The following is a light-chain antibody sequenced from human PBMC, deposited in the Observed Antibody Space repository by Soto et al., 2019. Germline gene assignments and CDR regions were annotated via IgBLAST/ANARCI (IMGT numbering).Light chain of an antibody. CDR1: QSVSSSY. CDR3: QQYGSSPPVT. Sequence: EIVLTQSPGTLSLSPGERATLSCRASQSVSSSYLAWYQQKPGQAPRLLIYGASSRATGIPDRFSGSGSGTDFTLTIRRLEPEDFAVYYFQQYGSSPPVTFGGGTRVEIK. J-gene: IGKJ4*01. CDR2: GAS. V-gene: IGKV3-20*01.